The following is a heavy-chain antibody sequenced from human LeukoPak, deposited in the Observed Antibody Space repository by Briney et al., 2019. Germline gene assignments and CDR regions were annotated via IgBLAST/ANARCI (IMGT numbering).Heavy chain of an antibody. V-gene: IGHV4-34*01. CDR3: ARHPGYYDILTGYYYYYYMDV. J-gene: IGHJ6*03. CDR2: INHSGST. Sequence: SETLSLTCAVYGGSFSGYYWSWIRQPPGKGLEWIGEINHSGSTNYNPSLKSRVTISVDTSKNQFSLKLSSVTAADTAVYYCARHPGYYDILTGYYYYYYMDVWGKGTTVTVSS. CDR1: GGSFSGYY. D-gene: IGHD3-9*01.